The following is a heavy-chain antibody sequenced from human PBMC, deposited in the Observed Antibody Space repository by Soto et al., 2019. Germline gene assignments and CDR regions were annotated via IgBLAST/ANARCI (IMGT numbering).Heavy chain of an antibody. CDR3: ARGGGLVLGDIVVVPADREYAFDI. V-gene: IGHV1-24*01. D-gene: IGHD2-2*01. CDR2: FDPEDGET. Sequence: ASVKVSCKVSGYTLTELSMHWVRQAPGKGLEWMGGFDPEDGETIYAQKFQGRVTMTEDTSTDTAYMELSSLRSEDTVVYYCARGGGLVLGDIVVVPADREYAFDIWGQGTMVTVSS. J-gene: IGHJ3*02. CDR1: GYTLTELS.